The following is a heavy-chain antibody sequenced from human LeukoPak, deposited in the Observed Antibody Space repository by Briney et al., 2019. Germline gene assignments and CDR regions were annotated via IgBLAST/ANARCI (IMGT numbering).Heavy chain of an antibody. CDR1: GFTFSSYW. CDR3: AKLNGQAIITFGGVTWFDP. Sequence: GGSLRLSCAASGFTFSSYWMSWVRQAPGKGLECVSAITATGSSSYYTDSVKGRFTISRDNSMNTLYLQMNTLRAEDTALYYCAKLNGQAIITFGGVTWFDPWGQGTLVTVSS. D-gene: IGHD3-16*01. V-gene: IGHV3-23*01. CDR2: ITATGSSS. J-gene: IGHJ5*02.